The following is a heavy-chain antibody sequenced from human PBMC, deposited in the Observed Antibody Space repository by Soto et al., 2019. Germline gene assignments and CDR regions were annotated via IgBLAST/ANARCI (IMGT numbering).Heavy chain of an antibody. Sequence: ETLSLTCTDSGGSVSSSFLGWSWVRQPPGQRLEWIGYTYYTGTTNYNPSLARRVAMSVDTSKKQFTLNLMSLTSADTARYYCARLTTSSGWSRFDSWGQGMLVTVSS. D-gene: IGHD6-13*01. CDR2: TYYTGTT. V-gene: IGHV4-61*01. CDR1: GGSVSSSFLG. J-gene: IGHJ4*02. CDR3: ARLTTSSGWSRFDS.